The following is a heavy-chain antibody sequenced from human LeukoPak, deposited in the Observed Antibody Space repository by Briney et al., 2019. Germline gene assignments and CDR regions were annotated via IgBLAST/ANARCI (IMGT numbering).Heavy chain of an antibody. Sequence: SETLSLTCTVSGVSISSYYWSWIRQPAGKGLEGIGRIYTSGSTNYNPSLKSRVTMSVDTSKNQFSLKLSSVTAADTAVYYCARDRGSSSWYTYYYYGMDVWGQGTTVTVSS. CDR2: IYTSGST. V-gene: IGHV4-4*07. CDR1: GVSISSYY. CDR3: ARDRGSSSWYTYYYYGMDV. J-gene: IGHJ6*02. D-gene: IGHD6-13*01.